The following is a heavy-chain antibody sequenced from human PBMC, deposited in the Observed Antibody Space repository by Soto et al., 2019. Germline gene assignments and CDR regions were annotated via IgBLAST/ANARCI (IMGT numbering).Heavy chain of an antibody. J-gene: IGHJ5*02. Sequence: QVQLVQSGAEVKKPGASVKVSCKASGYTFTGYYMHWVRQAPGQGLEWMGWINPNSGGTNYAQKFQGWVTMTRDTSISTAYMELSRLRSDDTAVYYCAGAGEIITGTTYEWFDPWGQGTLVTVSS. CDR1: GYTFTGYY. CDR3: AGAGEIITGTTYEWFDP. D-gene: IGHD1-7*01. V-gene: IGHV1-2*04. CDR2: INPNSGGT.